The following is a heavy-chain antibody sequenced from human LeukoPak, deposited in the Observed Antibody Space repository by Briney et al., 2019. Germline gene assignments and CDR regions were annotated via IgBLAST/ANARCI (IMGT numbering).Heavy chain of an antibody. CDR2: FDPEDGET. V-gene: IGHV1-24*01. D-gene: IGHD6-13*01. J-gene: IGHJ4*02. Sequence: ASVKVSCKVSGYTLIELSMHWVRQAPGKGLEWMGGFDPEDGETIYAQKFQGRVTMTEDTSTDTAYMELSSLRSEDTAVYYCATEKLAAAGTLGTDYWGQGTLVTVSS. CDR1: GYTLIELS. CDR3: ATEKLAAAGTLGTDY.